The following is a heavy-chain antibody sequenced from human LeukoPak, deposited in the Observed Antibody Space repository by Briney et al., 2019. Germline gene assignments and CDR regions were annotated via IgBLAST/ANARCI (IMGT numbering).Heavy chain of an antibody. CDR2: ISSSSSYI. V-gene: IGHV3-21*01. Sequence: PSETLSLTCTVSGGSISSSSYYWGWIRQPPGKGLEWVSSISSSSSYIYYADSVKGRFTISRDNAKNSLYLQMNSLRAEDTAVYYCARALYSSSSFDYWGQGTLVTVSS. J-gene: IGHJ4*02. CDR3: ARALYSSSSFDY. D-gene: IGHD6-6*01. CDR1: GGSISSSS.